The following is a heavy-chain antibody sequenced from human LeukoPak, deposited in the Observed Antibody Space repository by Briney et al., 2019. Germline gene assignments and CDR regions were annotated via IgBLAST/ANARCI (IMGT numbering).Heavy chain of an antibody. CDR3: ARGQLVPPNWFDP. Sequence: ASVKVSCKASGYTFTSYAFSWVRQAPGQGLEWMGWISAYNGDTKFARKFQGRVTLTTDASTTIGYMELRSLTSDDTAIYYCARGQLVPPNWFDPWGQGTLVTVSS. D-gene: IGHD6-6*01. CDR1: GYTFTSYA. J-gene: IGHJ5*02. CDR2: ISAYNGDT. V-gene: IGHV1-18*01.